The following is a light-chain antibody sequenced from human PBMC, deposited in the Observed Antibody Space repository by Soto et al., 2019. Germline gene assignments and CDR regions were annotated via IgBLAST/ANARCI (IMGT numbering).Light chain of an antibody. CDR2: EVS. CDR1: SGDVGGYNY. V-gene: IGLV2-14*03. J-gene: IGLJ1*01. Sequence: QSALTQPASVSGSPGQSITISCTGTSGDVGGYNYVSWYQQHPGKGPKLMIYEVSNRPSGVSNRFSGSKSGNTATLTISGLQAEDEADYYCSSYTSTTTRVFXTGTKVTVL. CDR3: SSYTSTTTRV.